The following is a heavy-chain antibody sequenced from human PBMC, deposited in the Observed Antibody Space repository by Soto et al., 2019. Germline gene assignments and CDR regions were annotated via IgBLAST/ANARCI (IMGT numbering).Heavy chain of an antibody. Sequence: SETLSLTCRISGGSINGNHYSWGWIRQPPGRGLEWIGNTYSSGGAYYDPSFNSRASLSGDTSKSLVFLKLTSVTAAXTAIHCCERTRGSALYFYLYVWDACGDGTTVT. CDR3: ERTRGSALYFYLYVWDA. D-gene: IGHD3-10*01. CDR2: TYSSGGA. V-gene: IGHV4-39*01. CDR1: GGSINGNHYS. J-gene: IGHJ6*02.